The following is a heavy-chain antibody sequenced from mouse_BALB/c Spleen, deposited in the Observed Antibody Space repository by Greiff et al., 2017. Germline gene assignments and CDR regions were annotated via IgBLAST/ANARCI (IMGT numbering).Heavy chain of an antibody. CDR2: ISSGGST. Sequence: EVKLMESGGGLVQPGGSLKLSCAASGFTFSSYAMSWVRQTPEKRLEWVASISSGGSTYYPDSVKGRFTISRDNARNILYLQMSSLRSEDTAMYYCARWDYYGSSYWFAYWGQGTLVTVSA. CDR1: GFTFSSYA. D-gene: IGHD1-1*01. CDR3: ARWDYYGSSYWFAY. V-gene: IGHV5-6-5*01. J-gene: IGHJ3*01.